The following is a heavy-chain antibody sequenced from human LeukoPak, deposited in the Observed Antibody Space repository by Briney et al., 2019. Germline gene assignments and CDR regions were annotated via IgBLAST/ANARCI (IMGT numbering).Heavy chain of an antibody. J-gene: IGHJ4*02. V-gene: IGHV3-7*01. D-gene: IGHD3-16*01. CDR3: ARAVDVADY. CDR1: GFTFSTYW. Sequence: GGSLRLSCAASGFTFSTYWMNWYRQAPGKGLEWVANIKEDESAKFYADSVRGRFTISRDNAKNSLYLQMNNLRVEDTAVYYCARAVDVADYWGRGTLVTVSS. CDR2: IKEDESAK.